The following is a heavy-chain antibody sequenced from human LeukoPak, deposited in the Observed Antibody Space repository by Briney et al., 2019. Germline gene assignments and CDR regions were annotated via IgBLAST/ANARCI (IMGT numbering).Heavy chain of an antibody. Sequence: GGSLRLSCAASGFSFSTYRMNWVRQATGKGLEWVSAIDTGGTTYYSGSVKGRFTVSRENARNSLYLQMNSLRAGDTAVYYCVREAGHIGGLNELDIWGRGTVVAVSS. V-gene: IGHV3-13*04. CDR2: IDTGGTT. D-gene: IGHD2-15*01. CDR1: GFSFSTYR. CDR3: VREAGHIGGLNELDI. J-gene: IGHJ3*02.